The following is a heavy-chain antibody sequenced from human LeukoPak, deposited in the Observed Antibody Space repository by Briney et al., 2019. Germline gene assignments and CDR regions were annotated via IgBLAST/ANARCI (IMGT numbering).Heavy chain of an antibody. CDR3: ARQYSSSWYYYYYGMDV. CDR2: ISYSGST. V-gene: IGHV4-59*08. D-gene: IGHD6-13*01. CDR1: GGSMSNYY. J-gene: IGHJ6*02. Sequence: SETLSLTCTVSGGSMSNYYRSWVRQTPGKGLEWIGYISYSGSTNHNPPLKSRVTISVDTSKNRFSLKLSSVTAADTAVYYCARQYSSSWYYYYYGMDVWGQGTTVTVSS.